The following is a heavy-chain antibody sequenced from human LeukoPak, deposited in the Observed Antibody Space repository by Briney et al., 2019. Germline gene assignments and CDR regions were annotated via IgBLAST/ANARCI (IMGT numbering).Heavy chain of an antibody. D-gene: IGHD3-10*01. CDR1: GFTFSYYG. CDR3: ARESERYGSGSYYSLFDY. V-gene: IGHV3-30*02. CDR2: IRYDGSNK. Sequence: GGSLRLSCAASGFTFSYYGMHWGRQAPGKGLEWVAFIRYDGSNKYYVDSVKGRFTISRDNSKNTLYLQMNSLRTEDTAVYYCARESERYGSGSYYSLFDYWGQGTLVTVSS. J-gene: IGHJ4*02.